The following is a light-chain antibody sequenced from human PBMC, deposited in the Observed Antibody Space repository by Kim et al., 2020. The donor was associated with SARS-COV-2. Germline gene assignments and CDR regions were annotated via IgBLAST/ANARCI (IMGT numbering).Light chain of an antibody. Sequence: GQRVTITCSGSNSNIGSHEVDWYQQCPGTAPKLLIYRKSQRPSGVPDRFSDSKSGTSASLAISGLRSADEAEYYSATWDDSLGAYVFGTGTKVTVL. J-gene: IGLJ1*01. CDR2: RKS. V-gene: IGLV1-47*01. CDR3: ATWDDSLGAYV. CDR1: NSNIGSHE.